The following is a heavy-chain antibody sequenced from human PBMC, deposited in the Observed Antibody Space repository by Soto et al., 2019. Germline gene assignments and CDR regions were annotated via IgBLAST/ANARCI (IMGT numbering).Heavy chain of an antibody. J-gene: IGHJ3*02. Sequence: SETLSLTCTVSGGSISSSSYYWGWIRQPPGKGLEWIGSIYYSGSTYYNPSLKSRVTISVDTSKNQFSLKLSSVTAADTAVYYFARPVWDIVVVPAAMRGFAIDIWGQGTMVTVSS. CDR2: IYYSGST. V-gene: IGHV4-39*01. CDR1: GGSISSSSYY. CDR3: ARPVWDIVVVPAAMRGFAIDI. D-gene: IGHD2-2*01.